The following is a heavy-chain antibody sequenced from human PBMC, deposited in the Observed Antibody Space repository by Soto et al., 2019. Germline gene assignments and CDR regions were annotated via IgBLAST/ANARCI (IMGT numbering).Heavy chain of an antibody. J-gene: IGHJ3*02. CDR1: GSIFTDFT. V-gene: IGHV3-23*01. Sequence: GGSLRLSCAGSGSIFTDFTMTWVRQAPGKGLEWVSAISGDGLSTYYAGSVKGRFTISRDNSKTTLYLQMNSLRAEDTAVYYCARRPDAFDIWGRGTMVTVSS. CDR3: ARRPDAFDI. CDR2: ISGDGLST.